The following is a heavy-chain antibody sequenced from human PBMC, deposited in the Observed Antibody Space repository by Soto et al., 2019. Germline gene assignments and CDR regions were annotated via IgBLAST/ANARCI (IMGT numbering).Heavy chain of an antibody. D-gene: IGHD1-26*01. V-gene: IGHV3-53*01. CDR1: GFTVSDND. CDR3: ERGGPVGAIGRFYFDS. J-gene: IGHJ4*02. CDR2: MYSGGNGT. Sequence: EVQLVESGGGLIQPGGSLRLSCAASGFTVSDNDMTWVRQAPGKGLEWVSVMYSGGNGTYYADSVKGRFTVSRDSSKNTMTLQVDRKRVADTAVYYCERGGPVGAIGRFYFDSWGQGTLVTGSS.